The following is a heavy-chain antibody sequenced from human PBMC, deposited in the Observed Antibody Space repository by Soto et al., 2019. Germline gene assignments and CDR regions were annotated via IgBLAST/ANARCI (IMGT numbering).Heavy chain of an antibody. Sequence: GESLKISCNGSGYSFTSYWISLVLQMPGKGLDWMGRIDPSDSYTNYSPSFQGHVTISADKSISTAYLQWSSLKASDTAMYYCARRVDMITFGGVIGYNWFDPWGQGTLVTVSS. D-gene: IGHD3-16*02. CDR3: ARRVDMITFGGVIGYNWFDP. CDR2: IDPSDSYT. V-gene: IGHV5-10-1*01. J-gene: IGHJ5*02. CDR1: GYSFTSYW.